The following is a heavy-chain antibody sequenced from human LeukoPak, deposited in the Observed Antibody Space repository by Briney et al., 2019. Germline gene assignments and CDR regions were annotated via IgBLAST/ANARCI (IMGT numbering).Heavy chain of an antibody. CDR1: GGSISSGGYY. D-gene: IGHD3-22*01. V-gene: IGHV4-30-2*01. Sequence: SQTLSLTCTVSGGSISSGGYYWRWIRQPPGKGLEWIGYIYHSGSTYYNPSLKSRVTISVDRSKNQFSLKLSSVTAADTAVYYCAREGGYYDSSGLDAFDIWGQGTMVTVSS. CDR2: IYHSGST. J-gene: IGHJ3*02. CDR3: AREGGYYDSSGLDAFDI.